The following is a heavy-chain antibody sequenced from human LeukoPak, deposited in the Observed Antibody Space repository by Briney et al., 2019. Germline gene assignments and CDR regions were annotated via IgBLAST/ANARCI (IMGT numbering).Heavy chain of an antibody. CDR3: ARLDPLDTAMPYRGYYYMDV. V-gene: IGHV1-18*01. D-gene: IGHD5-18*01. Sequence: ASLKVSCKPSGYTFTSCGISWGRPAPGQGREWMGWISAYNGNTNYAQKLQGRVTMTTDTSTSTAYMELRSLRADDTAVYYCARLDPLDTAMPYRGYYYMDVWGKGTTVTVSS. J-gene: IGHJ6*03. CDR1: GYTFTSCG. CDR2: ISAYNGNT.